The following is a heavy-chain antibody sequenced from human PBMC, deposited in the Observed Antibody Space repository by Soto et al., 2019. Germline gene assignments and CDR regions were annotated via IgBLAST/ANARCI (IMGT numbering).Heavy chain of an antibody. CDR3: ATWAYYGSGSYAFDI. D-gene: IGHD3-10*01. J-gene: IGHJ3*02. CDR2: FDPEDGET. V-gene: IGHV1-24*01. Sequence: ASVKVSCKVSGYTLTELSMHWVRQAPGKGLEWMGGFDPEDGETIYAQKFQGRVTMTEDTSTDTAYMELSSLRSEDTAVYYCATWAYYGSGSYAFDIWGQGTMVTVSS. CDR1: GYTLTELS.